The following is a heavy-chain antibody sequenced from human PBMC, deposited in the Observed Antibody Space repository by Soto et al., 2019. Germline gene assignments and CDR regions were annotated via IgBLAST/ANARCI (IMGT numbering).Heavy chain of an antibody. J-gene: IGHJ5*02. Sequence: QVQLVQSGAEVQKPGSSVKVSCKASGGTFSSYAISWVRQAPGQGLEWMGGIIPIYGTANYAQKFQGRVTITADESTSTAYMELSSLRSEDTAVYYCARDPLPISPSGWFDPWGQGTLVTVSS. CDR2: IIPIYGTA. CDR3: ARDPLPISPSGWFDP. CDR1: GGTFSSYA. V-gene: IGHV1-69*01.